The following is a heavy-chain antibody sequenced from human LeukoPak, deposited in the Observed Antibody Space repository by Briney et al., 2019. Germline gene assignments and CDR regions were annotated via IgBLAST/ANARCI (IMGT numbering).Heavy chain of an antibody. J-gene: IGHJ4*02. CDR3: AKAGSTSSQGYDY. CDR1: GFTFDDYA. V-gene: IGHV3-43*02. D-gene: IGHD2-2*01. Sequence: GGSLRLSCAASGFTFDDYAMHWVRQAPGKGLEWVSLISGDGGSTYYADSVKGRFTISRDNSKNSLYLQMNSLGTEDTALYYCAKAGSTSSQGYDYWGQGTLVTVSS. CDR2: ISGDGGST.